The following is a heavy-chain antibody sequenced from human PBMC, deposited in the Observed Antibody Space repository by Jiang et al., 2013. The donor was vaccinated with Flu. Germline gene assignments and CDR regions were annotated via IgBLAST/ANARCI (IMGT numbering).Heavy chain of an antibody. V-gene: IGHV3-30-3*01. Sequence: VQLVESGGGVVQPGRSLRLSCAASGFTFSSYAMHWVRQAPGKGLEWVAVISYDGSNKYYADSVKGRFTISRDNSKNTLYLQMNSLRAEDTAVYYCARSGRPTDYDFWSGIGYWGQGTLVT. D-gene: IGHD3-3*01. CDR2: ISYDGSNK. CDR3: ARSGRPTDYDFWSGIGY. J-gene: IGHJ4*02. CDR1: GFTFSSYA.